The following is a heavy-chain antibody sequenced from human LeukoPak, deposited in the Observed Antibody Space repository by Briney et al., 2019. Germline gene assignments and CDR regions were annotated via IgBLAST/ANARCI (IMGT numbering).Heavy chain of an antibody. Sequence: PGGSLRLSCAASGFTFSSYAMHWVRQAPGKGLEXXXXXSYDGSNKYYADSVKGRFTISRDNSKNTLYLQMNSLRAEDTAVYYCARDRYCSGGSCYFQWLVLEGYSSTPGDYWGQGTLVTVSS. J-gene: IGHJ4*02. CDR3: ARDRYCSGGSCYFQWLVLEGYSSTPGDY. CDR2: XSYDGSNK. D-gene: IGHD2-15*01. V-gene: IGHV3-30-3*01. CDR1: GFTFSSYA.